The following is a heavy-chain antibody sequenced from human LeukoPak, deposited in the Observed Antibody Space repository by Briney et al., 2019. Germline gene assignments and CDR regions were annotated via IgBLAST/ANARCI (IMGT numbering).Heavy chain of an antibody. CDR2: ISAYNGNT. Sequence: GASVKVSCKASGYTFTSYGISWVRQAPGQGLEWMGWISAYNGNTNYAQKLQGRVTMTTDTSTSTAYMELRSLRSDDTAVYYCAREEGSYISGWYIFKGPIYYFDYWGQGTLVTVSS. D-gene: IGHD6-19*01. V-gene: IGHV1-18*01. CDR3: AREEGSYISGWYIFKGPIYYFDY. CDR1: GYTFTSYG. J-gene: IGHJ4*02.